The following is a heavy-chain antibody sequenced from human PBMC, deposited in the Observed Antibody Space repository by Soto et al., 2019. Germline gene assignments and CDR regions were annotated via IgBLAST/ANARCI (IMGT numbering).Heavy chain of an antibody. V-gene: IGHV1-18*01. Sequence: AASVKVSCKASGYTFTNYGISWVRQAPGQGLEWMGWINVYNGNTKYAQKVQGRVTMTTDTSTSTAYMELRSLRSDDTDVYYCARGLCSGCYYNHHNWLAPPGQRSPVTVSS. CDR1: GYTFTNYG. J-gene: IGHJ5*02. D-gene: IGHD3-10*02. CDR2: INVYNGNT. CDR3: ARGLCSGCYYNHHNWLAP.